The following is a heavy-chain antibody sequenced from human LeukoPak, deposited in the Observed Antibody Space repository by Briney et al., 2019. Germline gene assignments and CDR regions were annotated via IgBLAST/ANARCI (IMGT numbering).Heavy chain of an antibody. CDR3: ARYMCSLCGYSYGYGGTLDY. D-gene: IGHD5-18*01. Sequence: GESLKISCKASGYRFTNYWIGWVRQMPGKGLEWMGIIYPGDSDTRYRPSFQGQVTISADKSISTAYLQWSSLKASDTAMYYCARYMCSLCGYSYGYGGTLDYWGQGTLVTVSS. CDR2: IYPGDSDT. CDR1: GYRFTNYW. J-gene: IGHJ4*02. V-gene: IGHV5-51*01.